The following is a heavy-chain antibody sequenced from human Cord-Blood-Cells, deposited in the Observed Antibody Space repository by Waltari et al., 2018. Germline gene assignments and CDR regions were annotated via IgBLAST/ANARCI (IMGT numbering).Heavy chain of an antibody. V-gene: IGHV1-8*03. J-gene: IGHJ3*02. Sequence: QVQLVQSGAEVKKHGASVKVSCKASGYTFPIYDITLVRQATGQGLGWMGWMNPNSGNTGYAQKFQGRVTITRNTSISTAYMELSSLRSEDTAVYYCARGWRRGAFDIWGQGTMVTVSS. D-gene: IGHD3-16*01. CDR3: ARGWRRGAFDI. CDR2: MNPNSGNT. CDR1: GYTFPIYD.